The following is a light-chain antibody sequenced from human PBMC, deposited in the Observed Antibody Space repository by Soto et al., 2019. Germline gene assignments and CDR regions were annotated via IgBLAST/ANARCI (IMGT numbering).Light chain of an antibody. CDR3: QQSYSTPPWT. J-gene: IGKJ1*01. Sequence: DIQMTQSPSSLSASVEDRVIITCRASQSISNHLNWYQQKPGKAPKLLIYAASSLQSGVPSRFSGSGSGTDFTLTISSLQPEDFATYYCQQSYSTPPWTFGQGNKGDIK. V-gene: IGKV1-39*01. CDR2: AAS. CDR1: QSISNH.